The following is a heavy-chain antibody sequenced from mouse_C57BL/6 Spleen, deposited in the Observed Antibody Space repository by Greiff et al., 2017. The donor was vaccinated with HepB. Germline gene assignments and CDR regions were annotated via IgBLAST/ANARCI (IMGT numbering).Heavy chain of an antibody. J-gene: IGHJ3*01. CDR1: GYTFTSYW. D-gene: IGHD1-1*01. CDR2: IDPSDSYT. V-gene: IGHV1-59*01. Sequence: VQLQESGAELVRPGTSVKLSCKASGYTFTSYWMHWVKQRPGQGLEWIGVIDPSDSYTNYNQKFKGKATLTVDTSSSTAYMQLSSLTSEDSAVYYCARSFTTVVATRAWFAYWGQGTLVTVSA. CDR3: ARSFTTVVATRAWFAY.